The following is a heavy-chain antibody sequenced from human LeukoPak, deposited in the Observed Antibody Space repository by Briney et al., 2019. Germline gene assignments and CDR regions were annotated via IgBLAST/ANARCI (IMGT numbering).Heavy chain of an antibody. CDR2: INPNSGGT. J-gene: IGHJ5*02. Sequence: GASVKVSCKASGYTFTGYYVHWVRQAPGQGLEWMGWINPNSGGTNYAQKFQGRVTMTRDTSISTAYMELSRLRSDDTAVYYCARGKDRGTGTSLDPWGQGTLVTVSS. CDR1: GYTFTGYY. D-gene: IGHD1-1*01. CDR3: ARGKDRGTGTSLDP. V-gene: IGHV1-2*02.